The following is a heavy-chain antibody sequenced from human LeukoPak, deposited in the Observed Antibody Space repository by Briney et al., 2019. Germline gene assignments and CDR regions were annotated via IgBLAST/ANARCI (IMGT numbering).Heavy chain of an antibody. CDR1: GGSLSGYY. Sequence: SETLSLTCAVYGGSLSGYYWSWIRQPPGKGLEWIGEINHSGSTNYNPSLKSRVTISVDTSKKQFSLKLSSVTAADTAVYYCARDPLVVVPAATTYYYYYGMDVWGQGTTVTVSS. J-gene: IGHJ6*02. V-gene: IGHV4-34*01. CDR2: INHSGST. CDR3: ARDPLVVVPAATTYYYYYGMDV. D-gene: IGHD2-2*01.